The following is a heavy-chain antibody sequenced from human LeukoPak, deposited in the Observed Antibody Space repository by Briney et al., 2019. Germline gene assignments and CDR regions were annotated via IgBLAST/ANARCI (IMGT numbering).Heavy chain of an antibody. D-gene: IGHD3-22*01. CDR2: GKPTTGGT. CDR3: ARGPGTRIVVSNEYFHH. Sequence: ASVKVSCTASGYTFSDHYIHWVRQAPARGLEGMGWGKPTTGGTRYAEKFQGRVTITRDTSISTAYMELTGLRSDDTAVYYCARGPGTRIVVSNEYFHHWGQGTLITVSS. J-gene: IGHJ1*01. CDR1: GYTFSDHY. V-gene: IGHV1-2*02.